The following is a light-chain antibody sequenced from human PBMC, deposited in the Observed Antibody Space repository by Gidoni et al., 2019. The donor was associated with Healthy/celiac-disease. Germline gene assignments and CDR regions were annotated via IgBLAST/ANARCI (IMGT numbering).Light chain of an antibody. V-gene: IGKV1-33*01. Sequence: IQMTQSPSSLSASVVDSVTITCQASQDISNYLNRYQQKPGKPTKLLIYDASNLDTGVPSWFSGSGSGTDFTFTISSLLPEDIATYYCQQYDNLLSLTFGGGTKVEIK. J-gene: IGKJ4*01. CDR2: DAS. CDR3: QQYDNLLSLT. CDR1: QDISNY.